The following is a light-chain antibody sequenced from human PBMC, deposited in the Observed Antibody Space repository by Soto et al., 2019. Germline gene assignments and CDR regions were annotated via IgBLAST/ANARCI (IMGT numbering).Light chain of an antibody. J-gene: IGKJ1*01. CDR3: QQYNSYSPT. V-gene: IGKV1-5*01. Sequence: DIQMTQSPSTLSPSLGDRVTSACRASQSISSWLAWYQQKPGKAPKLLIYDASSLESGVPSRFSGSGSGTEFTLTISSLQPDDFATYYCQQYNSYSPTFGQGTK. CDR1: QSISSW. CDR2: DAS.